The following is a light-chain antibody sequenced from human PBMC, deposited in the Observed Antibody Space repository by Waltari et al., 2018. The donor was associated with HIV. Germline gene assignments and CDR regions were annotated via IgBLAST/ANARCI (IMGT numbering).Light chain of an antibody. J-gene: IGKJ2*01. CDR2: GVS. CDR1: QTVSTF. CDR3: QQRKYLYT. Sequence: EIVLTQSPATLSLSRGQTATLSCRASQTVSTFLAWYQQQPGQSPRLFSSGVSARAPGIPVRFSGSGSETDFTLTISGLEPDDFAVYFWQQRKYLYTFGQGTKVEI. V-gene: IGKV3-11*01.